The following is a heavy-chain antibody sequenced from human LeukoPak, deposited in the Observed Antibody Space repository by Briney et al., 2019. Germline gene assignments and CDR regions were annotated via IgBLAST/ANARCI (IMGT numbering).Heavy chain of an antibody. Sequence: SETLSLTCTVSGGSISSGGYYWSWIRQHPGKGLEWIGYIYYSGSTYYNPSLKSRVTISVDTSKNQFSPKLSSVTAADTAVYYCARLNGRGYYMDVWGKGTTVTVSS. CDR3: ARLNGRGYYMDV. J-gene: IGHJ6*03. CDR1: GGSISSGGYY. D-gene: IGHD2-8*01. V-gene: IGHV4-31*03. CDR2: IYYSGST.